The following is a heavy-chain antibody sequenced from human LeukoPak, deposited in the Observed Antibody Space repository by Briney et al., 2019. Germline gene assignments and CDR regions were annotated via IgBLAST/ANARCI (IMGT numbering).Heavy chain of an antibody. CDR2: IKQDGSEK. CDR1: GFTFSSYW. D-gene: IGHD5-18*01. J-gene: IGHJ4*02. V-gene: IGHV3-7*01. CDR3: ARDPDTAMVSEIDY. Sequence: TGGSLRLSCAASGFTFSSYWMSWVRQAPGKGLEWVANIKQDGSEKYYVDSVKGRFTISRDNAKNSLYLQMNSLRAEDTAVYYCARDPDTAMVSEIDYWGQGTLVTVSS.